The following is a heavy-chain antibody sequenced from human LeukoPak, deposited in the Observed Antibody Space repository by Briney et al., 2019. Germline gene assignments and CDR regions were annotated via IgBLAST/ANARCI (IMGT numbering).Heavy chain of an antibody. Sequence: GGSLRLSCAASGFTFTSHWMSWVRQAPGKGLEWVARMNLDGSEKYYVDSVKGRFTISRDNAKTSLYLEMNSLRAEDTAVYYCARDGEGISGPDAFDIWGQGTMVTVSS. CDR1: GFTFTSHW. D-gene: IGHD2-15*01. CDR2: MNLDGSEK. CDR3: ARDGEGISGPDAFDI. V-gene: IGHV3-7*01. J-gene: IGHJ3*02.